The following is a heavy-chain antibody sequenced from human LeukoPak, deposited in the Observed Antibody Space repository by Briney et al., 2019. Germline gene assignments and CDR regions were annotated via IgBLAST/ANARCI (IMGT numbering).Heavy chain of an antibody. CDR1: GGSISSSSYY. V-gene: IGHV4-61*05. CDR2: IYYSGST. CDR3: ARRADYYDSSGYFDY. D-gene: IGHD3-22*01. J-gene: IGHJ4*02. Sequence: SETLSLTCTVSGGSISSSSYYWSWIRQPPGKGLEWIGYIYYSGSTNYNPSLKSRVTISVDTSKNQFSLKLSSVTAADTAVYYCARRADYYDSSGYFDYWGQGTLVTVSS.